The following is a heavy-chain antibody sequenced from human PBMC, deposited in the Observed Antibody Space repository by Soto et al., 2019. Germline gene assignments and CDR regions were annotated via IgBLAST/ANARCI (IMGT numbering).Heavy chain of an antibody. CDR3: ARHEADGYSYGYYYYYGMDV. J-gene: IGHJ6*02. Sequence: PGESLKISCNGSGYSFTSYWISWVRQMPGKGLEWMGRIDPSDSYTNYSPSFQGHVTISADKSISTAYLQWSSLKASDTAMYYCARHEADGYSYGYYYYYGMDVWGQGTTVTVSS. D-gene: IGHD5-18*01. CDR1: GYSFTSYW. CDR2: IDPSDSYT. V-gene: IGHV5-10-1*01.